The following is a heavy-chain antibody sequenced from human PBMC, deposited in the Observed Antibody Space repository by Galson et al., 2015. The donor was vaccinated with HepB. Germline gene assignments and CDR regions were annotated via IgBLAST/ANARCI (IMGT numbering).Heavy chain of an antibody. J-gene: IGHJ4*02. V-gene: IGHV3-48*01. Sequence: SLRLSCAASGFAFSSYSMNWVRQAPGKGLEWVSYISSSSSTIYYADSVKGRFTISRDNAKNSLYLQMNSLRAEDTAVYYCARDADGDYQMVARYYFDYWGQGTLVTVSS. CDR1: GFAFSSYS. D-gene: IGHD4-17*01. CDR2: ISSSSSTI. CDR3: ARDADGDYQMVARYYFDY.